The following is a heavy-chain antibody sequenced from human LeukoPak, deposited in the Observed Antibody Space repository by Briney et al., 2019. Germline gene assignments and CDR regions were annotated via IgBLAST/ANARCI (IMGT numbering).Heavy chain of an antibody. D-gene: IGHD1-26*01. CDR2: IWSDGSNK. CDR3: ARASGSFDY. V-gene: IGHV3-33*08. CDR1: GFTFSSYA. Sequence: GRSLRLSCAASGFTFSSYAMFWVREAPGKGLEWVAVIWSDGSNKYYAGSVKGRFTISRDNSKNTMYLQMNSLRAEDSAVYYCARASGSFDYWGQGTLVTVSS. J-gene: IGHJ4*02.